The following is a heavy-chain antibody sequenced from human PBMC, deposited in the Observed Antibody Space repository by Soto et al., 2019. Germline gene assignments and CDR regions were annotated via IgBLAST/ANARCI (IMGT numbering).Heavy chain of an antibody. CDR3: GRDAVPKRGFYYYGMDV. J-gene: IGHJ6*02. V-gene: IGHV4-31*03. Sequence: QVQLQESGPGLVKPSQTLSLTCTVSGGSIKNSGYYWSWIRQHPEKGLEWIGYISYSGSTDYAPSLKRRVTMSVDTSKNQFFLNLTSVTAADTAVYYCGRDAVPKRGFYYYGMDVWGRGTTVTVSS. CDR1: GGSIKNSGYY. D-gene: IGHD2-2*01. CDR2: ISYSGST.